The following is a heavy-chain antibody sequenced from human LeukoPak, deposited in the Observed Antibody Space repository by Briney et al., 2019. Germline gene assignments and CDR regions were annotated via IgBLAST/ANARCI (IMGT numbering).Heavy chain of an antibody. Sequence: GGSLRLSCAASGFTFSSYGMHWVRQAPGKGLEWVALTWYDGSNKSYGDSVKGRFTISRDNSKNTLYLQMNSLRAEDTAVYYCAKSHASSWSVYDYWGQGTLVTVSS. CDR1: GFTFSSYG. CDR3: AKSHASSWSVYDY. D-gene: IGHD6-13*01. J-gene: IGHJ4*02. V-gene: IGHV3-33*06. CDR2: TWYDGSNK.